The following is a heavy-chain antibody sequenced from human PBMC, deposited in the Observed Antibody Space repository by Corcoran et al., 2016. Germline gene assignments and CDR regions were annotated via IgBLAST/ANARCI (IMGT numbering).Heavy chain of an antibody. D-gene: IGHD3-22*01. V-gene: IGHV4-59*01. CDR1: GGSISSYY. CDR3: ARDGSFFDSSGYYPPTGMDV. CDR2: IYYSGST. Sequence: QVQLQESGPGLVKPSETLSLTCTVSGGSISSYYWSWIRQPPGKGLEWIGYIYYSGSTNYNPSLKSRVTISVDTSKNQFSLTLSSVTAADTAVYYWARDGSFFDSSGYYPPTGMDVWGQGTTVTVSS. J-gene: IGHJ6*02.